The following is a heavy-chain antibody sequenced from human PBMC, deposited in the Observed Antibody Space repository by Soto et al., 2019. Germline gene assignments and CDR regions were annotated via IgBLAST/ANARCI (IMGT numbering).Heavy chain of an antibody. V-gene: IGHV1-18*01. CDR3: ARVDYDYVWGSYRYPVYYFDY. CDR2: ISAYNGNT. J-gene: IGHJ4*02. Sequence: ASVKVSCKASGYTFTSYGISWVRQAPGQGLEWMGWISAYNGNTNYAQKQQGRVTMTTDTSTSTAYMELRSLRSDDTAVYYCARVDYDYVWGSYRYPVYYFDYWGQGTLVTVSS. CDR1: GYTFTSYG. D-gene: IGHD3-16*02.